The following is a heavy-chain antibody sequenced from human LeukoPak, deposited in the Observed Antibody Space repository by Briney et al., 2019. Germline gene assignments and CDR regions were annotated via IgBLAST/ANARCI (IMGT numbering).Heavy chain of an antibody. CDR2: ISYDGSNK. CDR3: ARGLPNYYGMDV. J-gene: IGHJ6*02. CDR1: GFTFSSYA. V-gene: IGHV3-30-3*01. Sequence: GGSLRLSCVASGFTFSSYAMHWVRQAPGKGLEWVAVISYDGSNKYYADSVKGRFTISRDNAKNTVYLQMNSLRTEDTAVYYCARGLPNYYGMDVWGQGTTVTVSS.